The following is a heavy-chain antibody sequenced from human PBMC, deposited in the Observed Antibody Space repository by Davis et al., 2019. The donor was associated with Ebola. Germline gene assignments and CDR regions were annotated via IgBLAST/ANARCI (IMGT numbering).Heavy chain of an antibody. CDR1: GGSISSGGYY. Sequence: SETLSLTCTVSGGSISSGGYYWSWIRQHPGKGLEWIGYIYYSGSTYYNPSLKSRVTISVDTSKNQFSLKLSSVTAADTAVYYCARVIGSTTGWFDPWGQGTLVTVSS. V-gene: IGHV4-31*03. D-gene: IGHD4-17*01. CDR2: IYYSGST. CDR3: ARVIGSTTGWFDP. J-gene: IGHJ5*02.